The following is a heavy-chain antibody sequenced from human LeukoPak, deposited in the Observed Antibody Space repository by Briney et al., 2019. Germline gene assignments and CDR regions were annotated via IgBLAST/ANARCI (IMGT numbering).Heavy chain of an antibody. V-gene: IGHV1-69*05. J-gene: IGHJ6*03. CDR1: RGTFSSYA. Sequence: SVKVSCKASRGTFSSYAISWVRQAPGQGLEWMGGIIPIFGTANYAQKFQGRVTITTDESTSTAYMELSSLRSEDTAVYYCARAGVVPAAPPPLSSRPGNYYYYMDVWGKGTTVTVSS. CDR2: IIPIFGTA. CDR3: ARAGVVPAAPPPLSSRPGNYYYYMDV. D-gene: IGHD2-2*01.